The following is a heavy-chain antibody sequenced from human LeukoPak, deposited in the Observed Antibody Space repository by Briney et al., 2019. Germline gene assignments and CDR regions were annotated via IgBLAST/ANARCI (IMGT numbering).Heavy chain of an antibody. CDR1: GYTFTSYA. CDR2: ISAYNGNT. V-gene: IGHV1-18*01. D-gene: IGHD4-17*01. J-gene: IGHJ4*02. Sequence: ASAKVSCKASGYTFTSYAMNWVRQAPGQGLEWMGWISAYNGNTNYAQKLQGRVTMTTDTSTSTAYMELRSLRSDDTAVYYCAREGIDGDYVEFDYWGQGTLVTVSS. CDR3: AREGIDGDYVEFDY.